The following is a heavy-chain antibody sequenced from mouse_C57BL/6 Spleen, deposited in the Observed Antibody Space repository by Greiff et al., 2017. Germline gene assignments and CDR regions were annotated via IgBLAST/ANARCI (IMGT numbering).Heavy chain of an antibody. J-gene: IGHJ4*01. Sequence: QVQLKQPGAELVRPGTSVKLSCKASGYTFTSYWMHWVKQRPGQGLEWIGVIDPSDSYTNYNQKFKGKATLTVDTSSSTAYMQLSSLTSEDSAVYYCARRVGSSGQGAMDYWGQGTSVTVSS. V-gene: IGHV1-59*01. D-gene: IGHD3-2*02. CDR2: IDPSDSYT. CDR1: GYTFTSYW. CDR3: ARRVGSSGQGAMDY.